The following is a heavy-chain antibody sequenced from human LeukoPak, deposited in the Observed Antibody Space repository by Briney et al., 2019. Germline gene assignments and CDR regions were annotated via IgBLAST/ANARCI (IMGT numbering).Heavy chain of an antibody. CDR1: GFTFSSYS. CDR2: ISSSSSTI. CDR3: SRQTRRDGYNYDY. J-gene: IGHJ4*02. Sequence: GGSLRLSCAASGFTFSSYSVNWVRQAPGKGLEWVSYISSSSSTIYYADSVKGRFTISRDNAKNSLYLQMNSLRAEDTAVYYCSRQTRRDGYNYDYWGQGTLVTVSS. V-gene: IGHV3-48*01. D-gene: IGHD5-24*01.